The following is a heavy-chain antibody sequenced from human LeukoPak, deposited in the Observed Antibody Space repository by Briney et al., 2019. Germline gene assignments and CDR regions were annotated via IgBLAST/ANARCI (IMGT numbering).Heavy chain of an antibody. V-gene: IGHV3-7*01. CDR3: ARDVAWGRFDF. CDR1: GLTFSSYW. CDR2: INEDESQK. J-gene: IGHJ4*02. Sequence: GGSLRLSCAASGLTFSSYWMNWVRQPPGKGLEWVALINEDESQKYYVDSVKGLFTISRDNAKKSLYLQMDSLRAEDTAVYYCARDVAWGRFDFWGQGTLATVSS. D-gene: IGHD1-26*01.